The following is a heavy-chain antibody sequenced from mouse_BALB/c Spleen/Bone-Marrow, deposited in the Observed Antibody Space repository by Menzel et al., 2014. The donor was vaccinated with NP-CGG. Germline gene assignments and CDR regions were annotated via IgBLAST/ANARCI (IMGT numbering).Heavy chain of an antibody. D-gene: IGHD2-4*01. CDR2: IWGVGTT. CDR1: GFSLTDYG. V-gene: IGHV2-6-5*01. Sequence: VQRVKSGPGLVAPSQSLSIPCTVSGFSLTDYGVSWIRQPPGKGLEWLGVIWGVGTTYYNSALKSRLSISKDNSKSQVFLKMNSLQTDDTAMYYCAKIYYDFDGFAHWGQGTLVTVSA. CDR3: AKIYYDFDGFAH. J-gene: IGHJ3*01.